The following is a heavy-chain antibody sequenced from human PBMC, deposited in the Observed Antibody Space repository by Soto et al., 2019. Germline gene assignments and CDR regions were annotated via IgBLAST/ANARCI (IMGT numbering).Heavy chain of an antibody. CDR2: IYYSGST. Sequence: PSETLSLTCTVSGGSISSGAXYWSWIRQHPGKGLEWIGYIYYSGSTYYNPSLESRVTLSVDTSRNQFSLKVSSVTAADTAVYYCARANYFDSSGPFDYWGPGTQVHRLL. CDR3: ARANYFDSSGPFDY. D-gene: IGHD3-22*01. CDR1: GGSISSGAXY. V-gene: IGHV4-31*03. J-gene: IGHJ4*02.